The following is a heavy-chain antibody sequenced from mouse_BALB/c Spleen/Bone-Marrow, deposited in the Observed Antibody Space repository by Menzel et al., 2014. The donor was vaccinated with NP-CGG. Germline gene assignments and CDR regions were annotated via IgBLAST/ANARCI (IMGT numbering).Heavy chain of an antibody. Sequence: VQLQQSGPELVKPGASVKMSCKASGYTFSSYGMNWVKQKPGQGLEWIGYINPYNDGTKLNEKFEDKATLTSDKSSSTAYMELTSLTSGDSAVYYCARSGWLLRGYYALDYCLPIPSVTISS. D-gene: IGHD2-3*01. CDR3: ARSGWLLRGYYALDY. J-gene: IGHJ4*01. V-gene: IGHV1-14*01. CDR2: INPYNDGT. CDR1: GYTFSSYG.